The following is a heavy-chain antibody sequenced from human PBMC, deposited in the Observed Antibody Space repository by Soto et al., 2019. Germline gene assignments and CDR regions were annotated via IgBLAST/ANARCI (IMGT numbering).Heavy chain of an antibody. CDR3: ATSYGSGSTHFDS. J-gene: IGHJ4*02. CDR1: GGTFNTYT. Sequence: QVQLVQSGAEVKKPGSSVKVSCTASGGTFNTYTINWVRQAPGQRPEWGGRVNPIVGMSSSASKFQGRVTLTAYKYTSKAYMDLTGLKSEDTAVYYCATSYGSGSTHFDSWGQGTLVTVSS. CDR2: VNPIVGMS. D-gene: IGHD3-10*01. V-gene: IGHV1-69*02.